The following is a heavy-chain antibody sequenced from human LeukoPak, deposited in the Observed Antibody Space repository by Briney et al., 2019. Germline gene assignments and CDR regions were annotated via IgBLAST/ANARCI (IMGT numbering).Heavy chain of an antibody. CDR3: ARASHGAGSFDY. V-gene: IGHV4-30-4*01. CDR1: GGSISNVDYY. CDR2: IYYSGST. Sequence: PSETLSLTFTLSGGSISNVDYYWSWIRQPPGKGLEWIGYIYYSGSTYYNPSLNSRVTISVDTSKNQFSLKLSSVTAADTAVYYCARASHGAGSFDYWGQGTLVTVSP. J-gene: IGHJ4*02. D-gene: IGHD3-10*01.